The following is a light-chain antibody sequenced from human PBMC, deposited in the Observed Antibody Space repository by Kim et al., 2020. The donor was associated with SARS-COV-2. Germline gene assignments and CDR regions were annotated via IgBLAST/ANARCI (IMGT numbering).Light chain of an antibody. J-gene: IGLJ2*01. CDR3: SSYAGSNNLV. V-gene: IGLV2-8*01. CDR1: SVDVGGYNY. CDR2: GVS. Sequence: GQAGTITTTGTSVDVGGYNYVSWYQQHPGKAHKLMIYGVSKRPSGVPDRFSGSKSGNTASLTVSGLQAEDEADYYCSSYAGSNNLVFGGGTQLTVL.